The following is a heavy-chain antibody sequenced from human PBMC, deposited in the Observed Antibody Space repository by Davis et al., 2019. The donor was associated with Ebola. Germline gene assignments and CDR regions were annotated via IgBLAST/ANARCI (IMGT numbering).Heavy chain of an antibody. Sequence: GGSLRLSCAGSGFTFSSFAMHWVRQAPGKGLEWVAFISYGGSDKYYADSVKDRFTISRDNSKSTLFLQMDSLRTEDAAMYYCAKERTPYGSGTHLAPCDFWGRGTLVSVSS. V-gene: IGHV3-30*18. D-gene: IGHD3-10*01. J-gene: IGHJ4*02. CDR2: ISYGGSDK. CDR3: AKERTPYGSGTHLAPCDF. CDR1: GFTFSSFA.